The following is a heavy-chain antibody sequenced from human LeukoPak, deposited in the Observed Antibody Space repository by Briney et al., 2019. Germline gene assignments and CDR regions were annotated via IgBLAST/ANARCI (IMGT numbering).Heavy chain of an antibody. CDR2: IYTSGST. Sequence: SETLSLTCTGSSGSISRYYWSWIRQPAGKGREWIGRIYTSGSTDYNPSLKSRVTMSVDTSKTQFSLKLSSVTAADTAVYYCASYSSSTWYGLDYWGQGTLVTVSS. V-gene: IGHV4-4*07. CDR3: ASYSSSTWYGLDY. D-gene: IGHD6-13*01. CDR1: SGSISRYY. J-gene: IGHJ4*02.